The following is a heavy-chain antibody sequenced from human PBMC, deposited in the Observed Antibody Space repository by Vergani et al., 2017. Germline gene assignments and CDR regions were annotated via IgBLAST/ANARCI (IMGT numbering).Heavy chain of an antibody. Sequence: EAQLVESGGGLVKWGGSLRLSCAVWGFILCKYRMSWVRQTAGKGLEWLTNMKQEGAEKFYADSVKRRFTITRDDTENSLYLHMNNLKVEDSGLYYCARTPGYSGSWSLGDWGQGTLVTVSS. CDR2: MKQEGAEK. D-gene: IGHD6-13*01. CDR3: ARTPGYSGSWSLGD. V-gene: IGHV3-7*01. CDR1: GFILCKYR. J-gene: IGHJ4*02.